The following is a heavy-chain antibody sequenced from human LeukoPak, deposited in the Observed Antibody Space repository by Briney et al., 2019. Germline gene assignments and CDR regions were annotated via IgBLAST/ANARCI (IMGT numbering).Heavy chain of an antibody. CDR3: ARSASTYDSSGYYYGIDPYFDY. CDR1: GYTFTSYG. V-gene: IGHV1-18*01. J-gene: IGHJ4*02. D-gene: IGHD3-22*01. CDR2: ISAYNGNT. Sequence: ASVKVSCKASGYTFTSYGISWVRQAPGQGLEWMGWISAYNGNTNYAQKLQGRVTMTTDTSTSTAYMELSSLRSEDTAVYYCARSASTYDSSGYYYGIDPYFDYWGQGTLVTVSS.